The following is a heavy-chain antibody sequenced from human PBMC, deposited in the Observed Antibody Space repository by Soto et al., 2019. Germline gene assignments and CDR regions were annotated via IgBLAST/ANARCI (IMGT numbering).Heavy chain of an antibody. CDR1: GGSITSYK. V-gene: IGHV4-59*01. J-gene: IGHJ4*02. CDR3: AREWSAFDY. D-gene: IGHD2-15*01. Sequence: PSETLSLTCTVSGGSITSYKWSWIRQSPGKGLEWIANMYSSGSFDYNPSLKSRVTMSADTSKNEYFLKLSSATAADTAVYYCAREWSAFDYWGQGILVTVSS. CDR2: MYSSGSF.